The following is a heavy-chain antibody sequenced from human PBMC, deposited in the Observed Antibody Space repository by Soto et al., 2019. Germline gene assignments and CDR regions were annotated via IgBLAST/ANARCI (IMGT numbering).Heavy chain of an antibody. CDR2: IIPIFGTA. V-gene: IGHV1-69*13. J-gene: IGHJ6*02. D-gene: IGHD5-12*01. CDR3: ARANIVATISAGYYYYGMDV. Sequence: SVKVSCKASGGTFSSYAISWVRQAPGQGLEWMGGIIPIFGTANYAQKFQGRVTITADESTSTAYMELSSLRSEDTAVYYCARANIVATISAGYYYYGMDVWGQGTTVTSP. CDR1: GGTFSSYA.